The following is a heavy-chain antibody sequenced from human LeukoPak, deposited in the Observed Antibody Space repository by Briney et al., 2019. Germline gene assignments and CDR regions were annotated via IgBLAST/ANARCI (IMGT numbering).Heavy chain of an antibody. V-gene: IGHV4-39*07. D-gene: IGHD3-10*01. CDR1: GGSISSSSYY. CDR2: INHSGST. J-gene: IGHJ3*02. CDR3: ARFRFWRVRGVKGHAFDI. Sequence: PSETLSLTCNVSGGSISSSSYYWGWIRQPPGKGLEWIGEINHSGSTNYNPSLKSRVTISVDTSKNQFSLKLSSVTAADTAVYYCARFRFWRVRGVKGHAFDIWGQGTMVTVSS.